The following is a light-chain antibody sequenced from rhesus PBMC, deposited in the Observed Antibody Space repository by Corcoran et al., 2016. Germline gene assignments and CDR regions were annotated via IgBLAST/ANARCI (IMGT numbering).Light chain of an antibody. CDR1: QGVSDY. CDR2: AAS. J-gene: IGKJ2*01. Sequence: DIQMTQSPSSLSASVGDRVTITCRASQGVSDYLSWFQQKPGKAPKRLNYAASRLGSGVPPRFSGSGSGTDFTLTIRSQQPKDFATDYSLQGYSSPYSFGQGTKVEIK. CDR3: LQGYSSPYS. V-gene: IGKV1-36*02.